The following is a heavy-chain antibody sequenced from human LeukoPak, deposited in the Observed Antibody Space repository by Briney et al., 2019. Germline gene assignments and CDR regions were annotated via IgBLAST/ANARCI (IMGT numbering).Heavy chain of an antibody. Sequence: GGSLRLSCAASGFTFSSYAMSWVRQVPGKGLEWVSGISASGGSTSYADSVRGRFTISRDNTKNSLYLQMSSLRAEDTAVYYCATDRGWRTSGYYLYYFEYWGQGTLVTFSS. J-gene: IGHJ4*02. CDR2: ISASGGST. CDR1: GFTFSSYA. CDR3: ATDRGWRTSGYYLYYFEY. V-gene: IGHV3-23*01. D-gene: IGHD3-3*01.